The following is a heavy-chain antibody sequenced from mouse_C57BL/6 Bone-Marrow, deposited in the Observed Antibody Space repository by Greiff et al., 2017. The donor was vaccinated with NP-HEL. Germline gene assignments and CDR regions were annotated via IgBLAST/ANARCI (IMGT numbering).Heavy chain of an antibody. J-gene: IGHJ4*01. CDR3: ARLRSNYSGYYAMDY. CDR1: GYAFSSYW. Sequence: QVQLKESGAELVKPGASVKISCKASGYAFSSYWMNWVKQRPGKGLEWIGQIYPGDGDTNYNGKFKGKATLTADKSSSTAYMQLSSLTSEDSAVYFCARLRSNYSGYYAMDYWGQGTSVTVSS. V-gene: IGHV1-80*01. D-gene: IGHD2-5*01. CDR2: IYPGDGDT.